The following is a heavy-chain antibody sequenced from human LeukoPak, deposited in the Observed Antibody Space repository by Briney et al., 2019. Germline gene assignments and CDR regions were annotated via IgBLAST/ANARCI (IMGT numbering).Heavy chain of an antibody. J-gene: IGHJ4*02. Sequence: SETLSLTCAVYGGSFSGYYWSWIRQPPGKGLEWIGEINHSGSTNYNPSLKSRVTISVDTSKNQFSLKLSPVTAADTAVYFCASSLLAMAFNNWGQGIPVIVSA. D-gene: IGHD2-15*01. V-gene: IGHV4-34*01. CDR2: INHSGST. CDR3: ASSLLAMAFNN. CDR1: GGSFSGYY.